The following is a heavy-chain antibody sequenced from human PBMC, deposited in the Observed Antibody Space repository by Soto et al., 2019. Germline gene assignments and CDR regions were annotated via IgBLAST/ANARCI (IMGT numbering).Heavy chain of an antibody. D-gene: IGHD6-13*01. CDR2: FDPEDGET. CDR1: GYTLTELS. J-gene: IGHJ4*02. Sequence: ASVKVSYKVSGYTLTELSMHWVRQAPGKGLEWMGGFDPEDGETIYAQKFQGRVTMTEDTSTDTAYMELSSLRSEDTAVYYCATGNSRFGYSSSWYFDYWGQGTLVTVSS. CDR3: ATGNSRFGYSSSWYFDY. V-gene: IGHV1-24*01.